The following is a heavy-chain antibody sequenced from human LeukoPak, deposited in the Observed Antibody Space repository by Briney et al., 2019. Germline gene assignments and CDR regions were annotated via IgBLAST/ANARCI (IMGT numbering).Heavy chain of an antibody. J-gene: IGHJ4*02. CDR3: ARVSVVVTALFDY. V-gene: IGHV4-34*01. D-gene: IGHD2-21*02. CDR1: GDSFSGYY. CDR2: INHSGST. Sequence: SETLSLTCAVYGDSFSGYYWSWIRQPPGKGLEWIGEINHSGSTNYNPSLKSRVTISVDTSKNQFSLKLSSVTAADTAVYYCARVSVVVTALFDYWGQGTLVTVSS.